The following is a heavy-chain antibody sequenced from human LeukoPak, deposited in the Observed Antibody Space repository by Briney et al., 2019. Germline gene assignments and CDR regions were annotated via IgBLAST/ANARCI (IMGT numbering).Heavy chain of an antibody. V-gene: IGHV1-2*02. CDR2: INPKSGDR. D-gene: IGHD4-11*01. Sequence: ASVKVSCTASGYTFTGNYMHWVRQAPGQGLEWVGWINPKSGDRSYAQTFQGRVTMTRDTSISTAYMELSRLRSDDTAVYYCARDRRGTTVTTWGQGTLVTVSS. CDR3: ARDRRGTTVTT. CDR1: GYTFTGNY. J-gene: IGHJ4*02.